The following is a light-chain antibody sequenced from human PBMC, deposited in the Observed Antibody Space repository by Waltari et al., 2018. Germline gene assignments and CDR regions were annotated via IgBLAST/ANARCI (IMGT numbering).Light chain of an antibody. J-gene: IGLJ3*02. CDR3: SSFTRTNSWV. Sequence: HSALAQPASVSGSPGQSITISCTGPSSDVGGYNYVSWYQQHPGKTPRPMIYDVNNRPSGVSNRFSGSKSGNTASLTISGLQAEDGADYYCSSFTRTNSWVFGGGTKLTVL. V-gene: IGLV2-14*03. CDR2: DVN. CDR1: SSDVGGYNY.